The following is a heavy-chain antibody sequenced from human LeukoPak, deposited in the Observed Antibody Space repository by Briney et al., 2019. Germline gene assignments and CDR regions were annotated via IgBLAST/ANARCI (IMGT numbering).Heavy chain of an antibody. CDR3: ARVLGSYFDY. V-gene: IGHV3-21*01. CDR1: GFTFSSYS. D-gene: IGHD1-26*01. J-gene: IGHJ4*02. Sequence: GGSLLLSCAASGFTFSSYSMNWVRQAPGKGLEWVSSISSSSSYIYYADSVKGRFTISRDNAKNSLYLQMNSRRAEDTAVYYCARVLGSYFDYCGQGTLVTVSS. CDR2: ISSSSSYI.